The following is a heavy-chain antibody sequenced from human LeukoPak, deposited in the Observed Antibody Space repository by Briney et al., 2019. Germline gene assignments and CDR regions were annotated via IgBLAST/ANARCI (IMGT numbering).Heavy chain of an antibody. CDR3: ARRRYYDSTGYLD. J-gene: IGHJ1*01. CDR2: IYYSGRT. D-gene: IGHD3-22*01. V-gene: IGHV4-39*01. Sequence: PSETLSLTCTVSSDSISSSNYYWGWVRQPPGKGLEWIGDIYYSGRTYYNSSLKSRLTLSVDTSRNQFSLKLSSVSASDAAVYYCARRRYYDSTGYLDWGQGTLVSVSP. CDR1: SDSISSSNYY.